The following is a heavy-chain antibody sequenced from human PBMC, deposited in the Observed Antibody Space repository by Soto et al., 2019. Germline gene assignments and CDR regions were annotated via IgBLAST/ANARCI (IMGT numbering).Heavy chain of an antibody. CDR2: INHSGST. V-gene: IGHV4-34*01. J-gene: IGHJ6*02. Sequence: SETLSLTCAVYGGSFSGYYWSWIRQPPGKGPEWIGEINHSGSTNYNPSLKSRVTISVDTSKNQFALKLSSVTAADTAVYDRARGRVTYYYGSGSYYRAYYYYGMDVWGQGTTVTVSS. D-gene: IGHD3-10*01. CDR1: GGSFSGYY. CDR3: ARGRVTYYYGSGSYYRAYYYYGMDV.